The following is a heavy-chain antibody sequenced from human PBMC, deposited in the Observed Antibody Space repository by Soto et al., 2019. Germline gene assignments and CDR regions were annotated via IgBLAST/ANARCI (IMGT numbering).Heavy chain of an antibody. CDR1: GYTFTSYY. V-gene: IGHV1-46*01. D-gene: IGHD2-15*01. CDR3: ARDPGGSGGSCYSSPCSWFDP. CDR2: INPSGGST. J-gene: IGHJ5*02. Sequence: ASVKVSCKASGYTFTSYYMHWVRQAPGQGLEWMGIINPSGGSTSYAQKFQGRVTITADESTSTAYMELNSLRAEDTAVYYCARDPGGSGGSCYSSPCSWFDPWGQGTLVTVSS.